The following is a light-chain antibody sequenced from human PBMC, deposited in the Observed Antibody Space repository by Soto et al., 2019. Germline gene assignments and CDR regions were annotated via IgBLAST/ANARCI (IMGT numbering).Light chain of an antibody. Sequence: DIQMTQSPPPLLGSLEERVTILSRASQTISSWLAWYQQKPGKAPKLLIYAASSLQSGVPSRFSGSGSGTDFTLTISSLQPEDFATYYCQQYDSFSVTFGQGTKVDIK. J-gene: IGKJ1*01. CDR2: AAS. CDR3: QQYDSFSVT. CDR1: QTISSW. V-gene: IGKV1-5*02.